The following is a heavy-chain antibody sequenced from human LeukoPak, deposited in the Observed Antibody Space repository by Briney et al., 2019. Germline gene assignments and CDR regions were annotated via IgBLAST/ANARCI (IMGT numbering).Heavy chain of an antibody. CDR1: GGTFSSYA. CDR3: ARDINGSGSYPN. J-gene: IGHJ4*02. CDR2: IIPIFGTA. Sequence: WASVKVSCKASGGTFSSYAISWVRQAPGQGLEWMGGIIPIFGTANYAQKFQGRVTITADESTSTAYMELSSLRSEDTAVYYCARDINGSGSYPNWGQGTLVTVSS. V-gene: IGHV1-69*13. D-gene: IGHD3-10*01.